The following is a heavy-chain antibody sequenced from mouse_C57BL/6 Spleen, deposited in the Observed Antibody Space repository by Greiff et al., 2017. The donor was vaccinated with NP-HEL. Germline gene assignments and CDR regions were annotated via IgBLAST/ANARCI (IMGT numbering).Heavy chain of an antibody. CDR3: ARERGSPSAMDY. Sequence: VQLKESGPGLVKPSQSLSLTCSVTGYSITSGYYWNWIRQFPGNKLEWMGYISYDGSNNYNPSLKNRISITRDTSKNQFFLKLNSVTTEDTATYYCARERGSPSAMDYWGQGTSVTVSS. J-gene: IGHJ4*01. V-gene: IGHV3-6*01. CDR1: GYSITSGYY. CDR2: ISYDGSN.